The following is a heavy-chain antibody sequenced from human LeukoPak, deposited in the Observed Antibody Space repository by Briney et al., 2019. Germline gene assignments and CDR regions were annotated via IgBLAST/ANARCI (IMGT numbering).Heavy chain of an antibody. CDR3: ARATARYCTNGVCYTSPFDY. V-gene: IGHV1-18*01. Sequence: GASVKVSCKASGYTFTSYGISWVRQAPGQGLEWMGWISAYNGNTNYAQKLQGRVTMTTDTSTSTAYMELRSLRSDDTAVYYCARATARYCTNGVCYTSPFDYWGQGTLVTVSS. J-gene: IGHJ4*02. D-gene: IGHD2-8*01. CDR1: GYTFTSYG. CDR2: ISAYNGNT.